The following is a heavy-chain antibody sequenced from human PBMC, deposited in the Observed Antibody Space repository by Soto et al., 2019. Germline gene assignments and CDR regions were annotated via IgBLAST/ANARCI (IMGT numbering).Heavy chain of an antibody. Sequence: ASVKVSCKASDYTFTNYAISWARQAPGQGLEWMGRISPCNGNTNYAQKFQGRVTMTRDTSTSTVYMELSSLRSEDTAVYYCARDTATIVVVPAAINYWGQGTLVTVSS. D-gene: IGHD2-2*02. CDR3: ARDTATIVVVPAAINY. V-gene: IGHV1-18*01. CDR1: DYTFTNYA. CDR2: ISPCNGNT. J-gene: IGHJ4*02.